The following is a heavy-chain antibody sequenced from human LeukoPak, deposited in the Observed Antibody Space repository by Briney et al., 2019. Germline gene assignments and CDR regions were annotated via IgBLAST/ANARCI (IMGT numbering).Heavy chain of an antibody. Sequence: PSETLSLTCTVSGGSISSYYWSWIRQPAGKGLEWIGRIYTSGSTNYNPSLKSRVTMSVDTSKNQFSLKLSSVTAADTAVYYCARSTAAGNSGNYYYYMDVWGKGTTVTVSS. CDR3: ARSTAAGNSGNYYYYMDV. J-gene: IGHJ6*03. CDR2: IYTSGST. V-gene: IGHV4-4*07. CDR1: GGSISSYY. D-gene: IGHD6-13*01.